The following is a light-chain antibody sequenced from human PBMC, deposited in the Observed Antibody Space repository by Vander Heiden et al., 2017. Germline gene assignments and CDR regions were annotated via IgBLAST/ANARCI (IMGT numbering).Light chain of an antibody. CDR3: MQALQTPYT. J-gene: IGKJ2*01. CDR2: LGS. CDR1: QSLLHSNVYNY. V-gene: IGKV2-28*01. Sequence: DIVMTQSPLSLPVTPGDPASTSCRSSQSLLHSNVYNYLDWYLQKPGQSPQLLIYLGSNRASGVPDRFSGSGSGTDFTLKISRVEAEDVGVYYCMQALQTPYTFGQGTKLEIK.